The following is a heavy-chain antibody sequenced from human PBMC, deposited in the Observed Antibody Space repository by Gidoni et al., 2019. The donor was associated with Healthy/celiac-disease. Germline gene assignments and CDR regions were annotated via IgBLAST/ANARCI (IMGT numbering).Heavy chain of an antibody. CDR3: AKDRRSGWYSSRLSDAFDI. D-gene: IGHD6-19*01. CDR2: ISWNSGSI. V-gene: IGHV3-9*01. CDR1: GFTFDDYA. J-gene: IGHJ3*02. Sequence: EVQLVESGGGLVQPGRSLRLSCAASGFTFDDYAMHWVRQAPGKGLEWVSGISWNSGSIGYADSVKGRFTISRDNAKNSLYLQMNSLRAEDTALYYCAKDRRSGWYSSRLSDAFDIWGQGTMVTVSS.